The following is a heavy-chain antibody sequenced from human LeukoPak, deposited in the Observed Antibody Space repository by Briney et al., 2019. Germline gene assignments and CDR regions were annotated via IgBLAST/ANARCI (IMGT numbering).Heavy chain of an antibody. CDR3: ASVSSGWLDY. CDR2: ISSTSSYI. V-gene: IGHV3-21*01. CDR1: GFTFSSSW. D-gene: IGHD6-19*01. Sequence: GGSLRLSCVASGFTFSSSWMSWVRQAPGKGLEWVSSISSTSSYIYYADSVKGRFTISRDNAKNSLYLQMNSLRAEDTAVYYCASVSSGWLDYWGQGTLVTVSS. J-gene: IGHJ4*02.